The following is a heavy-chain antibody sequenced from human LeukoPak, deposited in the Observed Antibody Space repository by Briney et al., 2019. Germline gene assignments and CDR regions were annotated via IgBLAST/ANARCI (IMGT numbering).Heavy chain of an antibody. CDR2: ISSGGGST. J-gene: IGHJ4*02. D-gene: IGHD3-10*01. CDR1: GFTFSSYA. V-gene: IGHV3-23*01. CDR3: ARSFYGSGSPPGY. Sequence: GGSLRLSCAASGFTFSSYAMSWVRQAPGKGLEWVSTISSGGGSTYYADSVKGHFTISRDNAKNSLYLQMNSLRAEDTAVYYCARSFYGSGSPPGYWGQGTLVTVSS.